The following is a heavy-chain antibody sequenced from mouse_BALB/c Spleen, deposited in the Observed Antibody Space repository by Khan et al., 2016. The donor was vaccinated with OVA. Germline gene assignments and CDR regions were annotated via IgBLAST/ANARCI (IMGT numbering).Heavy chain of an antibody. CDR3: ARSYGSWTMDY. D-gene: IGHD1-1*01. Sequence: EVQLQESGPSLVKPSQTLSLTCSVTGDSITSGFWNWIRKFPGNKFEYMGYVTYSGNTYYNPSLKSRISITRDTSKSQSYLQLNSVTTEDTATYFCARSYGSWTMDYWGQGTSVTVSS. J-gene: IGHJ4*01. V-gene: IGHV3-8*02. CDR1: GDSITSGF. CDR2: VTYSGNT.